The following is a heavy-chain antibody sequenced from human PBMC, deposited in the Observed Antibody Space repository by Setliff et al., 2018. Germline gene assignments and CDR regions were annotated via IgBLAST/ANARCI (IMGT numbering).Heavy chain of an antibody. V-gene: IGHV4-39*06. CDR3: ARGGERYYSAS. CDR2: VYYSGTA. Sequence: PSETLSLTCSVSDGSMTSGSYYWGWIRQPPGKGLEWIGSVYYSGTAYYNPSLKSRLYMSVDTSKNQFTLKVISVTAADTAVYYCARGGERYYSASWGQGTLVTVSS. J-gene: IGHJ4*02. D-gene: IGHD1-20*01. CDR1: DGSMTSGSYY.